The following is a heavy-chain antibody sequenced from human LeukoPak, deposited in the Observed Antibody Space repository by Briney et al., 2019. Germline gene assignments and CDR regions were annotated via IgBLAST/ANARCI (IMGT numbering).Heavy chain of an antibody. D-gene: IGHD3-22*01. CDR3: AKVGIRISLIVVVFTTADDWYFDL. V-gene: IGHV4-4*07. CDR1: GGSISGYF. Sequence: SETLSLTCTVSGGSISGYFWTWIRQPAGKGLEWIGRMYSTGSNNYNPSLKSRVTMSLDTSKNHFSLNLTSVTAADTAVYYCAKVGIRISLIVVVFTTADDWYFDLWGRGTLVTVSS. J-gene: IGHJ2*01. CDR2: MYSTGSN.